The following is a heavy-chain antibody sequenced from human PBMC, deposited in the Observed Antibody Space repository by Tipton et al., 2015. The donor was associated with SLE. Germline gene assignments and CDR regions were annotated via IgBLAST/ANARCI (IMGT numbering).Heavy chain of an antibody. CDR2: ISSGGYTM. D-gene: IGHD6-19*01. CDR3: AREGIALAGTRLGMDV. Sequence: SLRLSCAASGFTFSDYYMSWIRQAPGKGLEWVSEISSGGYTMDYADSVKGRFTISRDNAEDSLYLQMSSLRAEDTAVYYCAREGIALAGTRLGMDVWGQGTTVTVSS. J-gene: IGHJ6*02. V-gene: IGHV3-11*01. CDR1: GFTFSDYY.